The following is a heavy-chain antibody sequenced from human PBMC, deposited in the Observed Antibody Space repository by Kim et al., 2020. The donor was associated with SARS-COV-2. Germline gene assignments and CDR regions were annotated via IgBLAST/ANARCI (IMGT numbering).Heavy chain of an antibody. CDR1: GYTFTGYY. Sequence: ASVKVSCKASGYTFTGYYMHWVRQAPGQGLEWMGRINPNSGGTNYAQKFQGRVTMTRDTSISTAYMELSRLRSDDTAVYYCARVRGIAARLGWFDPWGQGTLVTVSS. CDR2: INPNSGGT. J-gene: IGHJ5*02. V-gene: IGHV1-2*06. CDR3: ARVRGIAARLGWFDP. D-gene: IGHD6-6*01.